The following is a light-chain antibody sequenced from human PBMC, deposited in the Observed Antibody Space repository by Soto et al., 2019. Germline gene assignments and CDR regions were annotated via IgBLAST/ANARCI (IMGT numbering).Light chain of an antibody. CDR2: GAS. J-gene: IGKJ5*01. V-gene: IGKV3-15*01. CDR1: QSVSSN. CDR3: HQYDNWPKT. Sequence: EVVVTQSPATLSVSPGERATLSCRASQSVSSNLAWYQQKPGQAPRPLIYGASTRATGIPARFSGSGSGTEFTLTISSLQSEDFAVYYCHQYDNWPKTFGQGTRLEI.